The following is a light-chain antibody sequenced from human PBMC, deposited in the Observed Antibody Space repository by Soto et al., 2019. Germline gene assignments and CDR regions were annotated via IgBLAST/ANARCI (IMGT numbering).Light chain of an antibody. J-gene: IGKJ2*01. CDR1: QSISSY. CDR3: QQSYSTPYT. Sequence: DIQMTQSPSSLSASVGDRVTITCRASQSISSYLNWYQQKQGKAPKLLIYAASSLQMGVPSRFSGGGSGTDFPLTISSLQPEAFATYYCQQSYSTPYTFGQGTKLEIK. CDR2: AAS. V-gene: IGKV1-39*01.